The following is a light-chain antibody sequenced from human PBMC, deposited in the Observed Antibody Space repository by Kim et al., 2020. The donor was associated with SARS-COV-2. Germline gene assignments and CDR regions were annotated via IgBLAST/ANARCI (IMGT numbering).Light chain of an antibody. V-gene: IGLV3-1*01. J-gene: IGLJ1*01. CDR3: QAWDSSTKV. CDR2: QDS. Sequence: YEMTQPPSVSVSPGQTASITCSGDKLGDKYACWYQQKPGQSPVLVIYQDSKRPSGIPERFSGSNSGNTATLTISGTQAMDEADYYCQAWDSSTKVFGTGT. CDR1: KLGDKY.